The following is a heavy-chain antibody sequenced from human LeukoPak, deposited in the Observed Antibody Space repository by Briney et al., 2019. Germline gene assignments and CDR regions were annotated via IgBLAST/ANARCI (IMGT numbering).Heavy chain of an antibody. CDR3: ARLIGNYYDSSGYSYGV. D-gene: IGHD3-22*01. CDR2: IYYSLST. J-gene: IGHJ4*02. CDR1: GGSISSSSYY. V-gene: IGHV4-39*01. Sequence: PSETXSLTCTVSGGSISSSSYYWGWIRQPPGKGLEWIGSIYYSLSTYYNPSLNTRVTISVHTSKNQFSLKLSSVTAADTAVYYCARLIGNYYDSSGYSYGVWGQGTLVTVSS.